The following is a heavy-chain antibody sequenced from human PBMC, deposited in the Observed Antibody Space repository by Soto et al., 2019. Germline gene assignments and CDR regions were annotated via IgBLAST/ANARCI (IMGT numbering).Heavy chain of an antibody. D-gene: IGHD2-2*01. Sequence: LRLSCAASGFTFSTYALHWVRQAPGKGLEWVAIISYDGNNKYYTDSVKGRFTISRDNSENTLYLQMNSLRAEDTAVYYCARGVYGSSSWNFDFWGQGTLVTVSS. CDR2: ISYDGNNK. J-gene: IGHJ4*02. CDR1: GFTFSTYA. V-gene: IGHV3-30-3*01. CDR3: ARGVYGSSSWNFDF.